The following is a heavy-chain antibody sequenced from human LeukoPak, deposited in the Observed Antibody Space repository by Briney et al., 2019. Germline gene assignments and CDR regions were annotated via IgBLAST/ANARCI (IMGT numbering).Heavy chain of an antibody. Sequence: PSETLSLTCTVSGDSMSSYYWSWIRQPPGKGLEWIGYIFNSGSTYYNPSLKSRVTISVDTSKNQFSLKLSSVTAADTAVYYCASENGYSSSWYYYYYMDVWGKGTTVTVSS. CDR3: ASENGYSSSWYYYYYMDV. V-gene: IGHV4-59*12. CDR2: IFNSGST. CDR1: GDSMSSYY. D-gene: IGHD6-13*01. J-gene: IGHJ6*03.